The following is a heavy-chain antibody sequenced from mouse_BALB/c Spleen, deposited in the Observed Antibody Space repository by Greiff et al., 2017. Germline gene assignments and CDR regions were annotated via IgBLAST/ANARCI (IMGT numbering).Heavy chain of an antibody. CDR1: GFTFSSYT. CDR3: ARRYGNYEGMDY. Sequence: EVKVEESGGGLVQPGGSLKLSCAASGFTFSSYTMSWVRQTPEKRLEWVAYISNGGGSTYYPDTVKGRFTISRDNAKNTLYLQMSSLKSEDTAMYYCARRYGNYEGMDYWGQGTSVTVSS. V-gene: IGHV5-12-2*01. J-gene: IGHJ4*01. D-gene: IGHD2-1*01. CDR2: ISNGGGST.